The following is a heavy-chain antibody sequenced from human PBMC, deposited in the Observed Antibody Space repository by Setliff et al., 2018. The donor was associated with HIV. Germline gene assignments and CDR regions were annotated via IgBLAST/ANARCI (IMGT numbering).Heavy chain of an antibody. CDR3: VRVVVIMGTGPHLDY. CDR1: GFTFSSYS. Sequence: GGSLRLSCAASGFTFSSYSMNWVRQAPGKGLEWVSSISSSSSYIYYADFVRGRFTISRDNAKNTLFLQMNSLRADDTAVYYCVRVVVIMGTGPHLDYWGQGALVTVSS. V-gene: IGHV3-21*01. D-gene: IGHD3-22*01. CDR2: ISSSSSYI. J-gene: IGHJ4*02.